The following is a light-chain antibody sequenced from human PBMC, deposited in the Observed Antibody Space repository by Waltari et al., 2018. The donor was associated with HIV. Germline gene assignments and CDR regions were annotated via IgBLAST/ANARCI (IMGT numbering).Light chain of an antibody. CDR2: DNT. CDR1: SSNIGAGYD. Sequence: QSVLTQPPSVSGAPGQRVIISCTGSSSNIGAGYDVHWYQQLPGTAPKLLIYDNTNRPSGVPDRISGSKSGTSASLAITGLQAEDEADYYCQSYDSSLSGYVFGTGTKVTVL. CDR3: QSYDSSLSGYV. V-gene: IGLV1-40*01. J-gene: IGLJ1*01.